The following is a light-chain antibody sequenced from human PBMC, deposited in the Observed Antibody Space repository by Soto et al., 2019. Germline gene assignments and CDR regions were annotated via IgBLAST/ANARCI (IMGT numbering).Light chain of an antibody. Sequence: DIVMTQSPLSLPVTTGEPASISCRSSHSLLHSNGYNYLDWYLQKPGQSPQLLIYLGSNRASGVPDRFSGSGSGTDFTLTISSLETEDLAVYYCQHRSNWPSWTFGAGTKVDIK. CDR1: HSLLHSNGYNY. V-gene: IGKV2-28*01. CDR3: QHRSNWPSWT. J-gene: IGKJ1*01. CDR2: LGS.